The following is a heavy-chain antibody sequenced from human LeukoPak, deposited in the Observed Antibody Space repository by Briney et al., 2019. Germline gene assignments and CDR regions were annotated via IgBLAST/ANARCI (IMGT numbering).Heavy chain of an antibody. CDR1: GYTFTSYD. J-gene: IGHJ4*02. CDR3: ARDFLIVGATIRFGFDY. D-gene: IGHD1-26*01. Sequence: ASVKVSCKASGYTFTSYDINWVRQATGQGLEWMGWMNPNSGNTGYAQKFQGRVTMTRNTSISTAYMELSSLRSDDTAVYYCARDFLIVGATIRFGFDYWGQGTLVTVSS. CDR2: MNPNSGNT. V-gene: IGHV1-8*01.